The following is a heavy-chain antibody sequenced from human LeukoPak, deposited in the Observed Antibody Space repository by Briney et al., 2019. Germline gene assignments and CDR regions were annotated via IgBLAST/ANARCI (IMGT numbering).Heavy chain of an antibody. V-gene: IGHV3-11*04. J-gene: IGHJ3*02. Sequence: GGSLRLSCAASGFTFSDYYMSWIRQAPGKGLEWVSYISSSGSTIYYADSVKGRFTISRDNSKNTLYLQMNSLRAEDTAVYYCAKDPGNGDAFDIWGQGTMVTVSS. CDR1: GFTFSDYY. D-gene: IGHD1-14*01. CDR2: ISSSGSTI. CDR3: AKDPGNGDAFDI.